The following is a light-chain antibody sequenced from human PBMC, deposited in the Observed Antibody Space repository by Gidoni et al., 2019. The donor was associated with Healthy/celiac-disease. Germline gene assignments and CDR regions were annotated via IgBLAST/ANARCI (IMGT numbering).Light chain of an antibody. CDR2: DAS. CDR3: QQYDNLPWT. J-gene: IGKJ1*01. CDR1: QDIRNY. Sequence: DIQMPQSPSSLSASVGDRVTITCQASQDIRNYLNWYQQKPGKAPKLLIYDASNLETGVPSRFSGSGSGTDFTFTISSLQPEDIATYYCQQYDNLPWTFGQGTKVEIK. V-gene: IGKV1-33*01.